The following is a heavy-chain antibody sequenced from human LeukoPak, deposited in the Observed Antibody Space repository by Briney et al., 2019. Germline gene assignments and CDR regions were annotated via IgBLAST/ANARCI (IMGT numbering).Heavy chain of an antibody. V-gene: IGHV4-31*03. D-gene: IGHD1-26*01. CDR3: ARGLIVGATGANY. J-gene: IGHJ4*02. CDR2: IYYSGST. Sequence: SETLSLTCTVSGGSISSGGYYWSWIRQHPGKGLEWIGYIYYSGSTYYNPSLKSRVTISVDTSKNQFSLKLSSVTAADTAVYYCARGLIVGATGANYWGQGTLVTVSS. CDR1: GGSISSGGYY.